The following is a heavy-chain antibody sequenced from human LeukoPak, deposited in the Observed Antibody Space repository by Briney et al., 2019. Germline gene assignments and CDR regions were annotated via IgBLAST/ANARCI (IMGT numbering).Heavy chain of an antibody. J-gene: IGHJ4*02. D-gene: IGHD6-13*01. Sequence: SETLSLTCAVYGGSFSGYYWSWIRQPPGKGLEWIGEINHSGSTNYNPSLKSRVTISVDTSKNQFSLKLSSVTAADTAVYYCARTRIAAAAFNDYWGQGTLVTVSS. CDR1: GGSFSGYY. CDR2: INHSGST. V-gene: IGHV4-34*01. CDR3: ARTRIAAAAFNDY.